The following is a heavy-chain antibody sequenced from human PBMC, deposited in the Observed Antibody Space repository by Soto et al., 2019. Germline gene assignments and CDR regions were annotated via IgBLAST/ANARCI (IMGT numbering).Heavy chain of an antibody. Sequence: SETLSLTCTVSGGSISSYYWSWIRQPPGKGLEWIGYIYYSGSTNYNPSLKSRVTISVDTSKNQFSLELSSVTAADTAVYYCARDSGRYYYYGMDVWGQGTTVTVSS. V-gene: IGHV4-59*01. CDR1: GGSISSYY. CDR3: ARDSGRYYYYGMDV. CDR2: IYYSGST. J-gene: IGHJ6*02. D-gene: IGHD3-10*01.